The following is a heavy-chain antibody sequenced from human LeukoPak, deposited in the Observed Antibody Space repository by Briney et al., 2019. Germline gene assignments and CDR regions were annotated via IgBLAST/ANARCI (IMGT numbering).Heavy chain of an antibody. D-gene: IGHD6-19*01. J-gene: IGHJ4*02. Sequence: SETLSLTCTVSGGSISSYYWSWIRQPPGKGLEWIGYIYYSGSTNYNPSLKSRVTISVDTSKNQFSLKLSSVTAADTAVYYCARVVAPPVAGSDYWGQGTLVTVSS. V-gene: IGHV4-59*08. CDR2: IYYSGST. CDR1: GGSISSYY. CDR3: ARVVAPPVAGSDY.